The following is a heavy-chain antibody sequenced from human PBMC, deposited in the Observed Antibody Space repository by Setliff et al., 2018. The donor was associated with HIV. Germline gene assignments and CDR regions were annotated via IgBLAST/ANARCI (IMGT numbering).Heavy chain of an antibody. CDR2: ISSSSSYI. J-gene: IGHJ2*01. CDR1: GFTLSSYS. Sequence: LRLSCAASGFTLSSYSMNWVRQAPGKGLEWVSSISSSSSYIYYADSVKGRFTISRDNAKNSLYLQMNSLRAEDTAVYYCARALSWENWYFDLWGRGTLVTVS. D-gene: IGHD1-26*01. CDR3: ARALSWENWYFDL. V-gene: IGHV3-21*01.